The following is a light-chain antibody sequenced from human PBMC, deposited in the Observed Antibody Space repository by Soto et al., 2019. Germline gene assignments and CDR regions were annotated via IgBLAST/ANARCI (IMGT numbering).Light chain of an antibody. CDR2: GAS. Sequence: EIVMTQSPATLSVSPGERATLSCRASQSVSSNLAWYQQKPGQAPRLLIYGASTRATGIPARFSGSGSGTEFTLPISSLQSEDFAVYYCQQYNNWPIWTFGQGTKVEIK. V-gene: IGKV3-15*01. CDR1: QSVSSN. J-gene: IGKJ1*01. CDR3: QQYNNWPIWT.